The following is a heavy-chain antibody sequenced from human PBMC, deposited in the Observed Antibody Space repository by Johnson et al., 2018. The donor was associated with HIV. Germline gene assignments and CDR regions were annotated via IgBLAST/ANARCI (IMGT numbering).Heavy chain of an antibody. Sequence: VQLVESVGGVVRPGGSLRLSCAASGFTFDDYGMSWVRQAPGKGLEWVSGINWNGGSTGYADSVKGRFTISRDNAKNSLYLQMNSLRAEDTAEYYCARDADECMSAVGGVIAHDACDIWGQGTRVTVDS. CDR2: INWNGGST. CDR3: ARDADECMSAVGGVIAHDACDI. D-gene: IGHD3-16*01. J-gene: IGHJ3*02. V-gene: IGHV3-20*04. CDR1: GFTFDDYG.